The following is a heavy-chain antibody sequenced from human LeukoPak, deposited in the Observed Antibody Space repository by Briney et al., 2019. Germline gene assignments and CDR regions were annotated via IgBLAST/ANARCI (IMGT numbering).Heavy chain of an antibody. D-gene: IGHD1-26*01. CDR3: AKDWGSGSYQPDAFDI. J-gene: IGHJ3*02. CDR2: ISGSGGST. V-gene: IGHV3-23*01. Sequence: GGSLRLSCAASGFTFNNYAMSWVRQAPGKGLEWVSTISGSGGSTYYADSVRGRFTISRDNSKNTLYLQMNSLRAEDTAVYYCAKDWGSGSYQPDAFDIWGQGTMVTVSS. CDR1: GFTFNNYA.